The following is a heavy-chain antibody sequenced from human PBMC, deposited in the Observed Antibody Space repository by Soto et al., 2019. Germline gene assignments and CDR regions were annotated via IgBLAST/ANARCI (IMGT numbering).Heavy chain of an antibody. CDR2: IYWDDDK. V-gene: IGHV2-5*02. Sequence: QITLKESGPTLVKPTQTLTLTCTFSGFSLSTSGVGVGWIRQPPGKALEWLALIYWDDDKRYSPSLKSRLTIXXDXSXXQVVRTMTNMDPVDTATYYCAHSQSSGSYYLYFDPWGQGTLVTVSS. CDR3: AHSQSSGSYYLYFDP. CDR1: GFSLSTSGVG. D-gene: IGHD3-10*01. J-gene: IGHJ5*02.